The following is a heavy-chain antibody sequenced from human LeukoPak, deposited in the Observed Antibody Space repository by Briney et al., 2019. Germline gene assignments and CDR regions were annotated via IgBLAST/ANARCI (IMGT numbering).Heavy chain of an antibody. D-gene: IGHD2-21*02. Sequence: PGGSLRLSCAGSGFTFNFYWMSWVRQAPGRGLEWVASIKEDGSEIHYLDSVRGRFTISRDNAKNSVYLEGNSLRGDDTAVYFCARDKTAAGFFLYHYGMDAWGQGTTVSVSS. CDR2: IKEDGSEI. J-gene: IGHJ6*02. V-gene: IGHV3-7*01. CDR3: ARDKTAAGFFLYHYGMDA. CDR1: GFTFNFYW.